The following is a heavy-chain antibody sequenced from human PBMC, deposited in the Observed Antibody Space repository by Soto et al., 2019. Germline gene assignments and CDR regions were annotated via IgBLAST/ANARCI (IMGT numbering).Heavy chain of an antibody. CDR1: GYTFTSYG. D-gene: IGHD6-19*01. CDR3: AREDRGLVKRAYYYYGMDV. J-gene: IGHJ6*02. CDR2: ISAYNGNT. V-gene: IGHV1-18*01. Sequence: ASVKVSCKASGYTFTSYGISWVRQAPGQGLEWMGWISAYNGNTNYAQKLQGRVTMTTDTSTSTAYMELRSLRSDDTAVYYCAREDRGLVKRAYYYYGMDVWGQGTTVTVSS.